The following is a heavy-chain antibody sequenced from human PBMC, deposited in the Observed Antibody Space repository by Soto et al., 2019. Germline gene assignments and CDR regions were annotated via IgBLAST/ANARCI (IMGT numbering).Heavy chain of an antibody. CDR2: ILHDGSAE. CDR1: GFTFANYG. D-gene: IGHD4-4*01. J-gene: IGHJ6*02. V-gene: IGHV3-30*03. CDR3: ARSRDGYSFYFYYGMDV. Sequence: GGSLRLSCAASGFTFANYGMHWVRQAPGKGLEWMALILHDGSAEYYADSVKGRFTISRDNSKSTLYLQMNSQSADDTGVYYCARSRDGYSFYFYYGMDVWGQGTTVPVS.